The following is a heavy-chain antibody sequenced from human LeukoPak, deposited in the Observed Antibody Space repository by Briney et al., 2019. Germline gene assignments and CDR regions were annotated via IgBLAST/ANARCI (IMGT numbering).Heavy chain of an antibody. CDR3: ARYLTRAYSFDP. CDR1: GGSINSYY. J-gene: IGHJ5*02. V-gene: IGHV4-59*01. CDR2: IYYSGST. Sequence: SESLSLTCTVSGGSINSYYWGWIRQPPGKGLEWIGYIYYSGSTNYNPSLKSRVTISVDTSKNQFSLKLSSVTAADTALYYCARYLTRAYSFDPWGQGTLVTVSS.